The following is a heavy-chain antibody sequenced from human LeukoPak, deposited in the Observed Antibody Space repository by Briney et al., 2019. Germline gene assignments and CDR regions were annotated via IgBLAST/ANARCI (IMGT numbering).Heavy chain of an antibody. D-gene: IGHD5-12*01. V-gene: IGHV4-34*01. CDR2: INHSGST. CDR1: GGSFSGYY. CDR3: ARVGYSGYVSLPY. J-gene: IGHJ4*02. Sequence: SETLSLTCAVYGGSFSGYYWSWIRQPPGKGLEWIGEINHSGSTNYNPSLKSRATISVDTSKNQFSLKLSSVTAADTAVYYCARVGYSGYVSLPYWGQGTLVTVSS.